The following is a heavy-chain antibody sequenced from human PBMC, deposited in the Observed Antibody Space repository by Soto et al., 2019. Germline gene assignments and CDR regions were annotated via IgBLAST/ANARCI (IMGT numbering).Heavy chain of an antibody. Sequence: SETLSLTCAVSVCSISSGGYSWSWIRQPPGKGLEWIGYIYHSGSTYYNPSLKSRVTISVDRSKNQFSLKLSSVTAADTAVYYCARVPDRWGQGTLVTSPQ. CDR1: VCSISSGGYS. V-gene: IGHV4-30-2*01. CDR3: ARVPDR. CDR2: IYHSGST. D-gene: IGHD2-2*01. J-gene: IGHJ5*02.